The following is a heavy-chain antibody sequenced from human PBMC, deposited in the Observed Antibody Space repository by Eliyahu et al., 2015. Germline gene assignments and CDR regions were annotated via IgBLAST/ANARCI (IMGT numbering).Heavy chain of an antibody. Sequence: EVQLVESGGGLIQPGGSLRLSCAASGFTVSSNYMSWVRQAPGKGLEWLSVMYTGGAAYYADSVQGRFTISRDNSKNTLYLQMNSLRADDTAVYYCARDLGAYKRAFDYWGQGTLVTVSS. CDR2: MYTGGAA. V-gene: IGHV3-53*01. D-gene: IGHD3-16*01. CDR3: ARDLGAYKRAFDY. J-gene: IGHJ4*02. CDR1: GFTVSSNY.